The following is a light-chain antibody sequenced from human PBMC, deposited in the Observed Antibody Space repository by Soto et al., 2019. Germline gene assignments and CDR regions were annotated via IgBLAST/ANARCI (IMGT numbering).Light chain of an antibody. Sequence: QSVLTQPPSVSAAPGQKVTISCSGSSSNIGNNYVSWYQQLPGTAPKLLIYENHMRPSGIPDRFSGSKSGTSATLGITGLQTGDEADYYCGTWDSSLSAVFGGGTQLTVL. V-gene: IGLV1-51*02. CDR3: GTWDSSLSAV. CDR2: ENH. J-gene: IGLJ2*01. CDR1: SSNIGNNY.